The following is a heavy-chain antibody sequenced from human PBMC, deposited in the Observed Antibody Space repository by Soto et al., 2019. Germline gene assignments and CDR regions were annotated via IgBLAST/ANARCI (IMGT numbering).Heavy chain of an antibody. D-gene: IGHD4-17*01. V-gene: IGHV4-30-4*01. CDR3: ARDNQTPPAHGDYSYYFDY. CDR2: IYYSGST. J-gene: IGHJ4*02. CDR1: GGSISSGDYY. Sequence: NPSETLSLTCTVSGGSISSGDYYWSWIRQPPGKGLEWIGYIYYSGSTYYNPSLKSRVTISVDTSKNQFSLKLSSVTAADTAVYYCARDNQTPPAHGDYSYYFDYWGQGTLVTVSS.